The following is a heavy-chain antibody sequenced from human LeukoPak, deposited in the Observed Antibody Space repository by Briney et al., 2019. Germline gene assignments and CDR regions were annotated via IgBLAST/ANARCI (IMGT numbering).Heavy chain of an antibody. J-gene: IGHJ3*02. CDR1: GGSINSFY. CDR3: ARDGPTSNYDFWSGYYRNDAFDI. V-gene: IGHV4-4*07. CDR2: ISASVST. Sequence: SETLSLTCTVSGGSINSFYWSWIRQPAGEGLEWIGRISASVSTSYNPSLLSRVTMSLDTSRNQFSLKLSSVTAADTAVYYCARDGPTSNYDFWSGYYRNDAFDIWGQGTMVTVSS. D-gene: IGHD3-3*01.